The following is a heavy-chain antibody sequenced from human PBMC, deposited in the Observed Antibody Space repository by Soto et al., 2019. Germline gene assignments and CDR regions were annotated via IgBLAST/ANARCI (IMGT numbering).Heavy chain of an antibody. Sequence: GGSRRLSCAASGFTFSSYAMHWVRQAPGKGLEWVAVISYDGSNEYYAGSVKGRFTISRDNYKNTLYLQMNSLRAEDTAVYYCARVDNSSSXFDYWGQGXLVTVSS. CDR3: ARVDNSSSXFDY. CDR1: GFTFSSYA. CDR2: ISYDGSNE. V-gene: IGHV3-30-3*01. D-gene: IGHD6-13*01. J-gene: IGHJ4*02.